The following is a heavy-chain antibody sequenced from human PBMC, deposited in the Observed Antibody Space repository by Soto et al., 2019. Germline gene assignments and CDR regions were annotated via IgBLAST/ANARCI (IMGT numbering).Heavy chain of an antibody. CDR2: IIPILGIA. CDR3: ARQGTVTCSGGSCYSGWFDP. CDR1: GGTFSSYT. V-gene: IGHV1-69*02. Sequence: GASVKVSCKASGGTFSSYTISWVRQAPGQGLEWMGRIIPILGIANYAQKFQGRVTITADKSTSTAYMELSSLRSEDTAVYYCARQGTVTCSGGSCYSGWFDPWGQGTLVTVSS. J-gene: IGHJ5*02. D-gene: IGHD2-15*01.